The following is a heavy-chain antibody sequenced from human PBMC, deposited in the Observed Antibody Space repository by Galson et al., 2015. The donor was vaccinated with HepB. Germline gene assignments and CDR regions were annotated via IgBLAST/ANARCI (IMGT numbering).Heavy chain of an antibody. CDR3: ASLDSSSPFDAFDI. CDR1: GGTFSSYA. D-gene: IGHD6-13*01. J-gene: IGHJ3*02. V-gene: IGHV1-69*04. Sequence: SVKVSCKASGGTFSSYAISWVRQAPGQGLEWMGRIIPILGITNYAQKFQDRVTITADKSTSTTYMELSSQRSEDTAVYYCASLDSSSPFDAFDIWGQGTMVTVSS. CDR2: IIPILGIT.